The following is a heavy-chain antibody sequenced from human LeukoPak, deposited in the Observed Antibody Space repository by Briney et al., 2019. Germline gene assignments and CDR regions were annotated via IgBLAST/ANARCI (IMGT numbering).Heavy chain of an antibody. D-gene: IGHD4-23*01. CDR1: GGSISSSFYY. J-gene: IGHJ5*02. CDR2: IYYGGST. CDR3: ARPYLRGTVVNNWFDP. Sequence: SETLSPTCTASGGSISSSFYYWGWIRQPPGKGLEWIGSIYYGGSTYYNPSLKSRVTISVDTSKNQFSLKLSSVTAADTAVYYCARPYLRGTVVNNWFDPWGQGTLVTVSS. V-gene: IGHV4-39*01.